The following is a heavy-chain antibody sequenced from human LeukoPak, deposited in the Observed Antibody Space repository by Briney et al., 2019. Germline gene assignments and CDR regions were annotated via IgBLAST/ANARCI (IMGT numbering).Heavy chain of an antibody. CDR3: ARGDSSSWYSYYYGMDV. J-gene: IGHJ6*02. D-gene: IGHD6-13*01. Sequence: PSETLSLTCAVSGGSIKSNNWWSWVRQPPGKGLEWIGYIYYSGSTYYNPSLKSRVTISVDTSKNQFSLKLSSVTAADTAVYYCARGDSSSWYSYYYGMDVWGQGTTVTVSS. V-gene: IGHV4-4*02. CDR2: IYYSGST. CDR1: GGSIKSNNW.